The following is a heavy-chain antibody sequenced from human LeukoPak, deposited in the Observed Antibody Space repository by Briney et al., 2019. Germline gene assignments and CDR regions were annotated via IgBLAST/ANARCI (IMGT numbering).Heavy chain of an antibody. J-gene: IGHJ5*02. D-gene: IGHD3-9*01. Sequence: SETLSLTCTVSGGSISSYYWGWIRQPPGKGLEWIGSIYYSGSTYYNPSLKSRVTISVDTSKNQFSLKLSSVTAADTAVYYCARQGDYYDILTGYYSNWFDPWGQGTLVTVSS. CDR1: GGSISSYY. CDR3: ARQGDYYDILTGYYSNWFDP. CDR2: IYYSGST. V-gene: IGHV4-39*01.